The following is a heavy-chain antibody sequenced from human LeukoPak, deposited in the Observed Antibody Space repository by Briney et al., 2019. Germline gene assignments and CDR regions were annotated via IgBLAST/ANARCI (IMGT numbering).Heavy chain of an antibody. CDR2: INHSGST. V-gene: IGHV4-34*01. CDR3: ARQVGYCSGGSCRRSRAFDI. CDR1: GGSFSAYY. Sequence: SETLSLTCVVYGGSFSAYYWSWIRQPPGKGLEWIGEINHSGSTNYNPSLKSRVTISVDTSKNQFSLKLSSVTAADTAVYYCARQVGYCSGGSCRRSRAFDIWGQGTMVTVSS. D-gene: IGHD2-15*01. J-gene: IGHJ3*02.